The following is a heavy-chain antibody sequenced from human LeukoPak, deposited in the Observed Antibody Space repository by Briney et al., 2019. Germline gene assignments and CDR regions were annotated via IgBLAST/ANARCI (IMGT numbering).Heavy chain of an antibody. CDR3: ARSGGDYLFFDD. D-gene: IGHD2-21*02. J-gene: IGHJ4*02. Sequence: GGSLRLSCAASGFTFSSYWMSWVRQAPGKGLEWVSVIYSAGNTYYADSVKGRFTISRDNSKNTLYLQMNSLRAEDTAVYFCARSGGDYLFFDDWGQGTLVTVSS. CDR2: IYSAGNT. V-gene: IGHV3-66*01. CDR1: GFTFSSYW.